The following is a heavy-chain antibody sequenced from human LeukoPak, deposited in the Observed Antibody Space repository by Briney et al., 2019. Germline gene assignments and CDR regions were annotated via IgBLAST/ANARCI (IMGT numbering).Heavy chain of an antibody. D-gene: IGHD2-21*01. CDR3: ARVTYSVFDY. CDR2: FYHSGST. CDR1: GYSNSSGYY. Sequence: SETLSLTCSVSGYSNSSGYYWGWIRQPPGKGLEWIGIFYHSGSTYYNPSLKSRVTISVDTSKNQSSLKLSSVTAADTAVYYCARVTYSVFDYWGQGTLVTVSS. J-gene: IGHJ4*02. V-gene: IGHV4-38-2*02.